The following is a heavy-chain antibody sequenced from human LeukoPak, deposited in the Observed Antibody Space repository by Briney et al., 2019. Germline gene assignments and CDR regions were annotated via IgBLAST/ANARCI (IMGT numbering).Heavy chain of an antibody. CDR3: ATHYGSGLDWFDP. J-gene: IGHJ5*02. CDR2: FYTSGST. Sequence: PSETLSLTCTVSGYSISSGYYWGWIRQPAGKRLEWIGRFYTSGSTNYNPSLKSRVTISVDTSKNQLSLKLSSVTAADTAMYYCATHYGSGLDWFDPWGQGTLVTVSS. D-gene: IGHD3-10*01. CDR1: GYSISSGYY. V-gene: IGHV4-61*02.